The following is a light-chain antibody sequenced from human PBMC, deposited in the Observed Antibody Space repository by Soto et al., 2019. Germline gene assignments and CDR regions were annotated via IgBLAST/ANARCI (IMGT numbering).Light chain of an antibody. CDR3: CSYTTTNTLV. J-gene: IGLJ1*01. CDR2: DVT. CDR1: SSDLGAYNS. V-gene: IGLV2-14*01. Sequence: QSALTQPASVSGSPGQSITISCTGTSSDLGAYNSVSWYRQHPSKAPKVMIYDVTYRPSGVSSRFSGSKSGNTASLTISGLQADDEADYYCCSYTTTNTLVFGTGTKLTVL.